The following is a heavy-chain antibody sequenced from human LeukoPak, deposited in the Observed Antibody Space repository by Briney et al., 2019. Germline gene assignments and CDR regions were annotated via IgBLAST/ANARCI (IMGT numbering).Heavy chain of an antibody. CDR2: ITANGVGT. V-gene: IGHV3-23*01. CDR3: ARKSPYGGSSG. D-gene: IGHD4-23*01. J-gene: IGHJ4*02. CDR1: GFTFGSYA. Sequence: GGSLRLSCAASGFTFGSYAMSWVRQAPGEGLEWVSAITANGVGTYYADSVKGRFTISRDNSKNTLFLQMNSPRPEDTAIYYCARKSPYGGSSGWGQGTLVTVSS.